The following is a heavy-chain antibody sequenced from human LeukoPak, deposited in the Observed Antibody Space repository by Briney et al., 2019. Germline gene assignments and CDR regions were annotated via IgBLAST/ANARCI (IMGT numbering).Heavy chain of an antibody. CDR1: GFTFSSYS. CDR3: ARTGPWCSSTSCFQAFDI. Sequence: GGSLRLSCAASGFTFSSYSMNWVRQAPGKGLEWVSSISSSSSYIYYADSVKGRFTISRDNAKNSLYLQMNSLRAEDTAVYYCARTGPWCSSTSCFQAFDIWGQGTMVTVSS. CDR2: ISSSSSYI. J-gene: IGHJ3*02. V-gene: IGHV3-21*01. D-gene: IGHD2-2*01.